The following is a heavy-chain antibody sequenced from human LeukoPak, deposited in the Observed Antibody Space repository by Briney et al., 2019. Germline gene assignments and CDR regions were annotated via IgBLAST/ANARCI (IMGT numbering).Heavy chain of an antibody. V-gene: IGHV3-21*01. CDR3: VSNSGSYYLYYFDY. D-gene: IGHD1-26*01. J-gene: IGHJ4*02. CDR1: GFTFSSYS. CDR2: ISSSSSYI. Sequence: GGSLRLSCAASGFTFSSYSMNWVRQAPGKGLEWVSSISSSSSYIYYADSVKGRFTISRDNAKNSLYLQMNSLRAEDTAVYYCVSNSGSYYLYYFDYWGQGTLVTVSS.